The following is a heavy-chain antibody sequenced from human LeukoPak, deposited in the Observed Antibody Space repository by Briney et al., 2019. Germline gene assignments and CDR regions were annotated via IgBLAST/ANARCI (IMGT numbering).Heavy chain of an antibody. CDR2: IYASGST. V-gene: IGHV4-4*07. CDR1: GGSISSYY. Sequence: PSETLSLTCTVSGGSISSYYWSWIRQPAGKGLEWIGRIYASGSTNYNPSLKSRVTMSVDTSKNQFSLKLSSVTAADTAVYYCARVSAATQLAWFDPWGQGTLVTVSS. D-gene: IGHD2-15*01. CDR3: ARVSAATQLAWFDP. J-gene: IGHJ5*02.